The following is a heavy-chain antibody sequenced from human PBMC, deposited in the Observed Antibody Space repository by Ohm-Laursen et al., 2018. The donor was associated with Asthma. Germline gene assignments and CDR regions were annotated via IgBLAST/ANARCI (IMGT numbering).Heavy chain of an antibody. CDR3: AKDVLGFVAAAQD. Sequence: SLRLSCTASGFTFGDYGMHWVRQAPGKGLEWVTVISYDGGNKYYADSVEGRFTISRDNSKNTLYLHMNSLRAEDTAIYYCAKDVLGFVAAAQDWGQGTLVTVSS. D-gene: IGHD6-13*01. CDR1: GFTFGDYG. V-gene: IGHV3-30*18. CDR2: ISYDGGNK. J-gene: IGHJ4*02.